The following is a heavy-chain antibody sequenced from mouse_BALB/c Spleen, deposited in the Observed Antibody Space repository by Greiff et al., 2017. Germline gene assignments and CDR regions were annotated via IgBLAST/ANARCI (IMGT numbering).Heavy chain of an antibody. J-gene: IGHJ3*01. V-gene: IGHV1-54*01. CDR1: GYAFTNYL. Sequence: QVQLKESGAELVRPGTSVKVSCKASGYAFTNYLIEWVKQRPGQGLEWIGVINPGSGGTNYNEKFKGKATLTADKSSSTAYMQLSSLTSDDSAVYFCARREPFAYWGQGTLVTVSA. CDR3: ARREPFAY. CDR2: INPGSGGT.